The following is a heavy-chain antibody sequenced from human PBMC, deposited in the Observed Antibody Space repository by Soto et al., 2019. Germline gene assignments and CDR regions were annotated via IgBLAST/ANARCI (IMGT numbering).Heavy chain of an antibody. V-gene: IGHV3-9*01. Sequence: EQLVESGGGLVQPGRSLRLSCTASGFNFGDYAMHWVRQAPGKGLEWVSGISWSSVNIGYAGSVKGRFTISRDNSENSLILQIDSPRTDETALFFCAKDASGDLDRGYFDLWGRGTLVTVSS. CDR3: AKDASGDLDRGYFDL. J-gene: IGHJ2*01. D-gene: IGHD3-10*01. CDR2: ISWSSVNI. CDR1: GFNFGDYA.